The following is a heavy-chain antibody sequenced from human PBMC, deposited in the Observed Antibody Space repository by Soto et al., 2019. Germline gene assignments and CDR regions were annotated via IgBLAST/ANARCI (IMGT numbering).Heavy chain of an antibody. J-gene: IGHJ6*03. CDR1: GGSISSSSYY. CDR3: ARGGISHWAYFYYMDV. Sequence: ASETLSLTCTVSGGSISSSSYYWGWIRQPPGKGLEWIGSICYSGSTYYNPSLKSRVTISVDTSKNQFSLTLNSVTAADTVTYYCARGGISHWAYFYYMDVWDRGTTVTVSS. V-gene: IGHV4-39*01. D-gene: IGHD2-21*01. CDR2: ICYSGST.